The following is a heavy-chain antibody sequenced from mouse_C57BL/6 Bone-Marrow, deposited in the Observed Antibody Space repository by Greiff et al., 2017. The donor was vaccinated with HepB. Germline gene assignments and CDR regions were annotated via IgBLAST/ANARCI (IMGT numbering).Heavy chain of an antibody. CDR1: GYSFTDYN. J-gene: IGHJ4*01. CDR2: INPNYGTT. CDR3: AHHYYGSSFYAMDY. Sequence: VQLKQSGPELVKPGASVKISCKASGYSFTDYNMNWVKQSNGKSLEWIGVINPNYGTTSYNQKFKGKATLTVDQSSSTAYMQLNSLTSEDSAVYYCAHHYYGSSFYAMDYWGQGTSVTVSS. D-gene: IGHD1-1*01. V-gene: IGHV1-39*01.